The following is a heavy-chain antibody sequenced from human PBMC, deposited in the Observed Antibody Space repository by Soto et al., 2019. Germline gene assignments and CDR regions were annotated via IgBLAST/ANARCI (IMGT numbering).Heavy chain of an antibody. Sequence: QVQLVESGGGVVQPGRSLRLSCAASGFTFSSYGMHWVRQAPGKGLEWVAVISYDGSNKYYADSVKGRFTISRDNSKNSLDLQMNSPRAEDTAVYYCAKDLTMVRGASDQDYWGQGTLVTVSS. CDR3: AKDLTMVRGASDQDY. CDR2: ISYDGSNK. J-gene: IGHJ4*02. V-gene: IGHV3-30*18. CDR1: GFTFSSYG. D-gene: IGHD3-10*01.